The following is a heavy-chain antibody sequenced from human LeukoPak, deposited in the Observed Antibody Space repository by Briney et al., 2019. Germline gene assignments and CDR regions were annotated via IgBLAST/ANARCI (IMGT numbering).Heavy chain of an antibody. J-gene: IGHJ6*02. CDR1: GGTFSSYA. CDR3: ARGSLGYCSSTSCYVDYYYYYGMDV. D-gene: IGHD2-2*01. CDR2: IIPIFGTA. V-gene: IGHV1-69*13. Sequence: GASVKVSCKASGGTFSSYAISWVRQAPGQGLEWMGGIIPIFGTANYAQKFQGRVTITADESTSTAYMELSSLRSEDTAVYYCARGSLGYCSSTSCYVDYYYYYGMDVWGQGTTVTVSS.